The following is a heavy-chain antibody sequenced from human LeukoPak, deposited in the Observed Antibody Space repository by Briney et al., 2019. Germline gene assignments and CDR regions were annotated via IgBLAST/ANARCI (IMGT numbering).Heavy chain of an antibody. CDR1: GGSISSGDYY. D-gene: IGHD2-2*01. V-gene: IGHV4-30-4*08. Sequence: SEILSLTCTVSGGSISSGDYYWSWIRQPPGKGLEWIGYIYYSGSTYYNPSLKSRVTISVDTSKNQFSLKLSSVTAADTAAYYCARCGKEYQLLPYNWFDPWGQGTLVTVSS. J-gene: IGHJ5*02. CDR2: IYYSGST. CDR3: ARCGKEYQLLPYNWFDP.